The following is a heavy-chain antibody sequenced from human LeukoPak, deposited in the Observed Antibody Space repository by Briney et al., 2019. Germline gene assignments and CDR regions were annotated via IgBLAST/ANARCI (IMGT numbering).Heavy chain of an antibody. CDR3: ARVLGPEPTASENTYYYDSSGYFYAFDI. D-gene: IGHD3-22*01. CDR1: GYTFTGYY. CDR2: INPNSGGT. Sequence: ASVKVSCKASGYTFTGYYMHWVRQAPGQGLEWMGWINPNSGGTNYAQKFQGWVTMTRDTSISTAYMELSRLRSDDTAVYYCARVLGPEPTASENTYYYDSSGYFYAFDIWGQGTMVTVSS. J-gene: IGHJ3*02. V-gene: IGHV1-2*04.